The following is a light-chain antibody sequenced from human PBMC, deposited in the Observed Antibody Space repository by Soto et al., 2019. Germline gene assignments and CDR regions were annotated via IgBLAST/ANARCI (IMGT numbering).Light chain of an antibody. J-gene: IGLJ2*01. V-gene: IGLV2-23*01. Sequence: QSVLTQPASVSGSPGQSITISCTGTSSDVGSYNLVSWYQQYPGKVPKLMIYEDSKRPSGVSNRFSGSKSGNTASLTISGLQAEDEADYYCCSYAGSSTVGFGGGTKVTVL. CDR1: SSDVGSYNL. CDR2: EDS. CDR3: CSYAGSSTVG.